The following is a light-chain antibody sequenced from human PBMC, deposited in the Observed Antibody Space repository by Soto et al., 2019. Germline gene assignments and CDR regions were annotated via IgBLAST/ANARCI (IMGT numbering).Light chain of an antibody. J-gene: IGKJ5*01. CDR1: QSLSST. V-gene: IGKV3-15*01. Sequence: EIVMTQSPANLSVSPGERATLSCRASQSLSSTLAWYQQKPGQAPKLLIFDVSTRATGIPARFSGSGSGTDFTLTISGLQSEDFAVYYCQQYNNWPFTFGQGTRLEIK. CDR2: DVS. CDR3: QQYNNWPFT.